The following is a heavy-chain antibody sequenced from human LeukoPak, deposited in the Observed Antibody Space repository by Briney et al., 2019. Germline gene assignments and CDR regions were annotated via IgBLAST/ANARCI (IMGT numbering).Heavy chain of an antibody. CDR1: GGSFSGYY. V-gene: IGHV4-34*01. D-gene: IGHD5-18*01. J-gene: IGHJ4*02. CDR3: ASEYSYGLIYFNY. Sequence: ASETLSLTCAVYGGSFSGYYWSWIRQPPGKGLEWIGEINHSGSTNYNPSLKSRVTMSVDTSKNQFSLKLSSVTAADTAVYYCASEYSYGLIYFNYWGQGTLVTVSS. CDR2: INHSGST.